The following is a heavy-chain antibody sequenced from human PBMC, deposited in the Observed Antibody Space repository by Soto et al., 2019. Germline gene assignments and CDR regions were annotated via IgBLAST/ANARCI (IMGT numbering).Heavy chain of an antibody. CDR3: TGGDIAGDFDY. CDR2: IKLERDGAST. CDR1: GFTFRNAW. V-gene: IGHV3-15*01. Sequence: DVQLVESGGGLVKPGGSLRLSCVASGFTFRNAWMNWVRQAPGKGLEWVGRIKLERDGASTSYAAPVKGRYTLSRDDSRNTLYLHMNSLKTDDTAVYFCTGGDIAGDFDYWGQGTLVTVSS. D-gene: IGHD5-12*01. J-gene: IGHJ4*02.